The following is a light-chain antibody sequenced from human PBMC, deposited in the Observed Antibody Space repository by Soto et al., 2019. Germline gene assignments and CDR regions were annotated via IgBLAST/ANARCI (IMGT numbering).Light chain of an antibody. CDR2: DVI. CDR1: SSDVGGYNY. CDR3: SSSTSSSTLV. J-gene: IGLJ2*01. V-gene: IGLV2-14*01. Sequence: QSARTQPASVSGSPGQSITISCTGTSSDVGGYNYVSWYQQHPVKATKLMIYDVIHRPSGVSNRFSGSTSGNTASLTISGLQAEDEADYYCSSSTSSSTLVFGGVPKLTVL.